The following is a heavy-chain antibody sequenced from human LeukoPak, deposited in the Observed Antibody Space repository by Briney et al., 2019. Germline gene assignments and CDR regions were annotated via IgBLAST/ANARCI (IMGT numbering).Heavy chain of an antibody. CDR1: GFTFGSYG. D-gene: IGHD3-22*01. Sequence: GRSLRLSCAASGFTFGSYGIYWVRQAPGKGLEWVAGIRYDGSDRSYADPVKGRFTISRDNSKNTVDLQMNSLRAEDTAVYYCARDNWGEGGYYRTLDYWGQGTLVTVSS. CDR3: ARDNWGEGGYYRTLDY. J-gene: IGHJ4*02. V-gene: IGHV3-33*01. CDR2: IRYDGSDR.